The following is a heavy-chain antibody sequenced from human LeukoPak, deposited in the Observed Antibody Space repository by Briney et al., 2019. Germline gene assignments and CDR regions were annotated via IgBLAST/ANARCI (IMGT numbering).Heavy chain of an antibody. D-gene: IGHD3-16*01. J-gene: IGHJ4*02. CDR2: IYYSGST. V-gene: IGHV4-59*01. CDR1: GGSISGYY. CDR3: ARAQPDSVWGSYPRYFDY. Sequence: SPSETLSLTCTVSGGSISGYYWNWIRQPSGKGLEWIGYIYYSGSTNYNPSLKSRVTVSLDTSKNQFSLKLSSVTAADTAVYYCARAQPDSVWGSYPRYFDYWGQGTLVTVSS.